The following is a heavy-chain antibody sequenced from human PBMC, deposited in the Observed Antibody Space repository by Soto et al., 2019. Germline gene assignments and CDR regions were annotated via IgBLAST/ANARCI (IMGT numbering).Heavy chain of an antibody. D-gene: IGHD3-3*01. V-gene: IGHV1-46*01. J-gene: IGHJ4*02. CDR2: INPSGGST. CDR3: ARGISPIFGVVKGACDY. CDR1: GYTFTSYY. Sequence: QVQLVQSGAEVKKPGASVKVSCKASGYTFTSYYMHWVRQAPGQGLEWMGIINPSGGSTSYAQKFQGRVTMARDTSTSTVYMELSSLRSEDTAVYYCARGISPIFGVVKGACDYWGQGTLVTVSS.